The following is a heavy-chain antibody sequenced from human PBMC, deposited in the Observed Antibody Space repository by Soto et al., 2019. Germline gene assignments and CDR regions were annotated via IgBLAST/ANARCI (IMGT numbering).Heavy chain of an antibody. CDR1: GGSISSYY. V-gene: IGHV4-59*01. CDR2: IYYSGST. Sequence: PSETLSLTCTVSGGSISSYYWSWIRQPPGKGLEWIGYIYYSGSTNYNPSLKSRATISVDTSKNQFSLKLSSVTAADTAVYYCARGKTNYYYGMDVWGQGTTVTVSS. J-gene: IGHJ6*02. D-gene: IGHD1-1*01. CDR3: ARGKTNYYYGMDV.